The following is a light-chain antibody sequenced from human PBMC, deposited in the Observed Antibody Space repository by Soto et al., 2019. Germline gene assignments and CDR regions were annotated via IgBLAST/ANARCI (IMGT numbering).Light chain of an antibody. Sequence: QSALTQPRSVSGSPGQAVTISCTGTSSDVGGYNSVSWYQQHPGKAPKLMIYDVSKRPSGVPDRFSGSKSGNTASLTISGLQAEDEADYYCSSYAGSYTVLFGGGTKLTVL. J-gene: IGLJ2*01. CDR2: DVS. CDR1: SSDVGGYNS. V-gene: IGLV2-11*01. CDR3: SSYAGSYTVL.